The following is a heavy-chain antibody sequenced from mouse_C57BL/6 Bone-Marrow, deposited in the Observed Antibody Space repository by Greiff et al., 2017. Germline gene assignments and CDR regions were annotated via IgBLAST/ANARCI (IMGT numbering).Heavy chain of an antibody. J-gene: IGHJ2*01. CDR1: GYTFTSYG. V-gene: IGHV1-22*01. CDR2: INPNNGGT. CDR3: ARENCYYFDY. Sequence: EVQLQESGAELARPGASVKLSCKASGYTFTSYGISWVKQSHGKSLEWIGYINPNNGGTSYNQKFKGKATLTVNKSSSTAYMELRSLTSEDSAVXYCARENCYYFDYWGQGTTLTVSS.